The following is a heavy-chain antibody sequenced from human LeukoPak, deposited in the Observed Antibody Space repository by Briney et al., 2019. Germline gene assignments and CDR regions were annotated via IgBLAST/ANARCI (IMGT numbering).Heavy chain of an antibody. CDR3: ARRRYSSSWPSNAEFDY. J-gene: IGHJ4*02. V-gene: IGHV5-51*01. CDR2: IYPDDSDL. Sequence: GESLKISCTGSGYTFDTYWIVWVRQMPGKGLEWMGIIYPDDSDLRYNPSFQGQVTISADKSISTAYLQWSSLKASDTAMYYCARRRYSSSWPSNAEFDYWGQGTLVTVSS. D-gene: IGHD6-13*01. CDR1: GYTFDTYW.